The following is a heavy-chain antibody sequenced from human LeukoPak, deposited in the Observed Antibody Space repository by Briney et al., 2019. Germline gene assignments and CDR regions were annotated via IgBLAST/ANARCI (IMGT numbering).Heavy chain of an antibody. V-gene: IGHV3-30*02. CDR1: GFTFSSYG. CDR2: IRYDGSNK. J-gene: IGHJ4*02. CDR3: AKDLVLRYFDWLSPGY. Sequence: GGSLRLSCAASGFTFSSYGMHWVRQAPGKGLEWVAFIRYDGSNKYYADSVKGRFTISRDNSKNTLYLQMNSLRAEDTAVYYCAKDLVLRYFDWLSPGYWGQGTLVTVSP. D-gene: IGHD3-9*01.